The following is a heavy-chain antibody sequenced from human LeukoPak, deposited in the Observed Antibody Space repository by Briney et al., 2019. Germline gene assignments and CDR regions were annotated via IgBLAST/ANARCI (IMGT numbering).Heavy chain of an antibody. J-gene: IGHJ4*02. V-gene: IGHV3-30*18. CDR3: AKDPDY. CDR2: ISYDGSNK. CDR1: GFTFSSYG. Sequence: GGPLRLSCAASGFTFSSYGMHWVRQAPGKGLEWVAVISYDGSNKYYADSVKGRFTISRDNSKNTLYLQMNSLRAEDTAVYYCAKDPDYWGQGTLVTVSS.